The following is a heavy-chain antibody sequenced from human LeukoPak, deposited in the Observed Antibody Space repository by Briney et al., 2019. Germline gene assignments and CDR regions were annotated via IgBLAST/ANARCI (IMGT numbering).Heavy chain of an antibody. Sequence: GGSLRLSCTVSGLTVSSNSMSWVRQAPGKGLERVSFIYSGGNTHYSDSVKGRFTISRDNSKNTLYLQMNSLRADDTAVYYCARRAGEYSHPYDYWGQGTLVTVSS. CDR2: IYSGGNT. J-gene: IGHJ4*02. V-gene: IGHV3-53*01. CDR1: GLTVSSNS. CDR3: ARRAGEYSHPYDY. D-gene: IGHD4-17*01.